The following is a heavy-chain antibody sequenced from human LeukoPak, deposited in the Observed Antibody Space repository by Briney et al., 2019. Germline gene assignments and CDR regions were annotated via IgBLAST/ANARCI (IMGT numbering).Heavy chain of an antibody. CDR3: AKDQADGDYVDSSLDYYGMDV. CDR1: GFTFSSYG. Sequence: TGGSLRLSCAASGFTFSSYGMHWVRQAPGKGLEWVAVIWYDGSNKYYADSVKGRFTISRDNSKNTLDLQMNSLRAEDTAVYYCAKDQADGDYVDSSLDYYGMDVWGQGTTVTVSS. J-gene: IGHJ6*02. CDR2: IWYDGSNK. V-gene: IGHV3-33*06. D-gene: IGHD4-17*01.